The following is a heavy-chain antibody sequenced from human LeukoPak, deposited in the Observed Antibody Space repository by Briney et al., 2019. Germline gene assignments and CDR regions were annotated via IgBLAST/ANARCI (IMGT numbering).Heavy chain of an antibody. J-gene: IGHJ4*02. CDR3: ARHVVAVGFDY. V-gene: IGHV3-21*01. CDR1: GFTFSTYS. CDR2: ITSSSRYI. D-gene: IGHD3-22*01. Sequence: GGSLRLSCAASGFTFSTYSMNWVRQAPGKGVEWVSSITSSSRYIYYADSVKGRFTISRDNAKNSLYLQMNSLRAEDTAVYYCARHVVAVGFDYWGQGTLVTVSS.